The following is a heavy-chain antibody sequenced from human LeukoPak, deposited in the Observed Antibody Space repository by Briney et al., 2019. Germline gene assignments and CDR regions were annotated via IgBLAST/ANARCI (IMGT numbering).Heavy chain of an antibody. V-gene: IGHV4-39*01. J-gene: IGHJ4*02. CDR3: ARLLYDSRGYYYFDY. Sequence: SETLSLTCTVSGGSISSSNYYWGWIRQPPGKGLEWIGSVYYSGSTYYNPSLKSRLTTSVGTSKNQFSLKLSSVTAADTAVYYCARLLYDSRGYYYFDYWGQGSLVTVSS. D-gene: IGHD3-22*01. CDR1: GGSISSSNYY. CDR2: VYYSGST.